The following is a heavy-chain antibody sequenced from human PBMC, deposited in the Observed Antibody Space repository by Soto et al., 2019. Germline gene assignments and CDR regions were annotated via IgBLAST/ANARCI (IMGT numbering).Heavy chain of an antibody. V-gene: IGHV3-23*01. CDR3: AISVADFDC. CDR2: ISGSGGSA. CDR1: GFTFSNYP. Sequence: EVQLLESGGGLVQPGGSLRISCAASGFTFSNYPMSWVRQAAGKGPEWVSAISGSGGSAYYADSVKGRFTISRDNSKNTLSLQMNSLRAEDTAVSYRAISVADFDCWGQGILVTVSS. D-gene: IGHD6-19*01. J-gene: IGHJ4*02.